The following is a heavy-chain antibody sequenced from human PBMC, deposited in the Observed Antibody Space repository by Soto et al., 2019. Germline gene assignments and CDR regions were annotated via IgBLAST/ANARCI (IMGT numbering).Heavy chain of an antibody. CDR1: GSSISSSNR. D-gene: IGHD6-13*01. V-gene: IGHV4-4*02. CDR3: ARDRSHSRYIT. J-gene: IGHJ4*02. Sequence: PSETLRLTCAVSGSSISSSNRSCRVHHPPGTGLEWIGEIYHSGSTNYNPSLKSRVTISVDKSKNQFSLKLTSVTAADTAVYYCARDRSHSRYITWGRGVRVTAAS. CDR2: IYHSGST.